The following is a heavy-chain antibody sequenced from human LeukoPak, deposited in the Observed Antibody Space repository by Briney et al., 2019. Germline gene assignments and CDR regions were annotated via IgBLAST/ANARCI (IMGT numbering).Heavy chain of an antibody. D-gene: IGHD1-14*01. CDR3: ARGGVNPVDH. Sequence: GGSLRLSCAASGFPFNSFWMHWVRQAPGKGLVWVSDMNEYSTTIRYPDSVKGRFTISRDNAKSILYLQMNNLRAEETAMYFCARGGVNPVDHWGHGTLVTVSS. V-gene: IGHV3-74*01. J-gene: IGHJ4*01. CDR2: MNEYSTTI. CDR1: GFPFNSFW.